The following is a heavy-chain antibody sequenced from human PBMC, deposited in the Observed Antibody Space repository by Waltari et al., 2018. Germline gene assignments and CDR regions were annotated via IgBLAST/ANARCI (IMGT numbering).Heavy chain of an antibody. CDR1: GYIFNNYG. J-gene: IGHJ4*02. Sequence: QVQLVQSGAEMKRPGASVKVPCKTSGYIFNNYGINWLRQAPGQGLEWMGCIAYTGDTKAAQKFQDRLTMTTDTSTSTAYMELGSLESDDTAMYYCARIMTSNTDYWGQGTLVTVSS. V-gene: IGHV1-18*01. CDR3: ARIMTSNTDY. CDR2: IAYTGDT. D-gene: IGHD2-8*01.